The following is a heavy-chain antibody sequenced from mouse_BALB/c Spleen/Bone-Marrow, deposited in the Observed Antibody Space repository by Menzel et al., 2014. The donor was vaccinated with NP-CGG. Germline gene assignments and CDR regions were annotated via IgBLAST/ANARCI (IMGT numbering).Heavy chain of an antibody. CDR2: IYPGDGDT. V-gene: IGHV1-80*01. CDR1: GYVFSTYW. CDR3: ARGGISVAY. J-gene: IGHJ2*01. Sequence: QDQLQQPEAELVRPASSVKISRESSGYVFSTYWINWVKQRPGQGLEWIGQIYPGDGDTDYNGKFKDKATLTADKSSNTAYMQLSSLTSEDSAVYFCARGGISVAYWGQGTTLTVSS.